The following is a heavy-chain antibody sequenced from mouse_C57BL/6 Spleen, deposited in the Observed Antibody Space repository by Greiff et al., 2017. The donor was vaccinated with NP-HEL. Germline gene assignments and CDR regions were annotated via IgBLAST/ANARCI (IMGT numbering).Heavy chain of an antibody. Sequence: EVHLVESGGGLVQPGGSLSLSCAASGFTFTDYYMSWVRQPPGKALEWLGFISNNANGYTTEYSASVKGRFTISRDNSQSNLYLQRNALRAEDSATYYSARYRGCNSDYGGQGTTLTVSS. CDR3: ARYRGCNSDY. CDR1: GFTFTDYY. J-gene: IGHJ2*01. CDR2: ISNNANGYTT. V-gene: IGHV7-3*01.